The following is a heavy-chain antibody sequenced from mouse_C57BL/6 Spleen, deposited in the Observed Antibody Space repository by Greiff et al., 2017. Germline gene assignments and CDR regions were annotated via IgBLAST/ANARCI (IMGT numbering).Heavy chain of an antibody. CDR2: IDPSDSYT. J-gene: IGHJ3*01. V-gene: IGHV1-69*01. CDR1: GYTFTSYW. CDR3: AGGDSSGPAWFAY. Sequence: QVQLQQSGAELVMPGASVKLSCKASGYTFTSYWMHWVKQRPGQGLEWIGEIDPSDSYTNYNQKFKGKSTLTVDKSSSTAYMQLSSLTSEDSAVYYCAGGDSSGPAWFAYWGQGTLVTVSA. D-gene: IGHD3-2*02.